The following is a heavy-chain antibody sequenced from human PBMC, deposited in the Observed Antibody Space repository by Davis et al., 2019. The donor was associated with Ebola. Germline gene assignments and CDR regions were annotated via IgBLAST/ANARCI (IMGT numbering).Heavy chain of an antibody. D-gene: IGHD4-17*01. CDR3: ARITTVTTN. CDR1: GYSFTSYW. Sequence: GGSLRLSCKGSGYSFTSYWIGWVRQMPGKGLEWMGIIYPGDSDTRYSPSFQGQVTISADKSISTAYLQWSSLKASDTTMYYCARITTVTTNWGQGTLVTVSS. V-gene: IGHV5-51*01. J-gene: IGHJ4*02. CDR2: IYPGDSDT.